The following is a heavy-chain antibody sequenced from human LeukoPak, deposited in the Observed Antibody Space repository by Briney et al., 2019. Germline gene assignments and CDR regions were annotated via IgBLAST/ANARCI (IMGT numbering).Heavy chain of an antibody. D-gene: IGHD5-18*01. CDR1: GDSISTYY. V-gene: IGHV4-59*08. J-gene: IGHJ4*02. CDR2: IYYSGST. CDR3: ARSGYSYGDEY. Sequence: PSETLSLTCTVSGDSISTYYWSWIRQPPGKGLEWIGYIYYSGSTNYNPSLKSRVTISVDTSKNQFSLKLSSVTAADTAVYYCARSGYSYGDEYWGQGTLVTVSS.